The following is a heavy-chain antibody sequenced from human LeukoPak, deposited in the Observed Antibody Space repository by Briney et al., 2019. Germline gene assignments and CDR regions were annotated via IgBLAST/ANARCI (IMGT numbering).Heavy chain of an antibody. CDR2: IYYSGST. CDR3: ARHHSSGWYYFDY. J-gene: IGHJ4*02. D-gene: IGHD6-19*01. V-gene: IGHV4-39*01. CDR1: GGSISSSSYY. Sequence: PSETLSLTCTVSGGSISSSSYYWGWIRQPPGKGLEWIGSIYYSGSTHYNPSLKSRVTISVDTSKNQFSLKLSSVTAADTAVHYCARHHSSGWYYFDYWGQGTLVTVSS.